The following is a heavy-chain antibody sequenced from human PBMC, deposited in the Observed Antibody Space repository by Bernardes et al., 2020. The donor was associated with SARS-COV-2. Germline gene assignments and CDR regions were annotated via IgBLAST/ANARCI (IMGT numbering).Heavy chain of an antibody. CDR1: GGSISSST. D-gene: IGHD2-21*01. J-gene: IGHJ4*02. CDR3: ARGIDRFDS. CDR2: ITSVFDAT. V-gene: IGHV1-69*08. Sequence: SVKVSCKASGGSISSSTITWVRQAPGQGPEWMGRITSVFDATTYSHKFQGRVTMTADRSTSTVYMELNSLTSEDTAVYYCARGIDRFDSWGQGTLVTVSS.